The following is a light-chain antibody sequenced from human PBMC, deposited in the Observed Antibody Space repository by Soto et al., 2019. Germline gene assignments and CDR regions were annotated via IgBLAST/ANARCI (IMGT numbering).Light chain of an antibody. J-gene: IGKJ1*01. Sequence: DIQMRQSPATLSASVGDRVTITCRASQGINIWLAWYQQKPGRAPKLLISTASTLESGVPSRFSGSGSGTEFTLTISSLQPDDLATYYCQQYNSYSEAFGQGTKLDIK. CDR1: QGINIW. CDR3: QQYNSYSEA. V-gene: IGKV1-5*03. CDR2: TAS.